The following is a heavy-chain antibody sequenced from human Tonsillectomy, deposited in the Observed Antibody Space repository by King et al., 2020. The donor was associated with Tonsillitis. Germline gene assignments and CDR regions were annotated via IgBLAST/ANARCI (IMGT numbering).Heavy chain of an antibody. Sequence: VQLVESGGGLVQPGGSLKLSCAASGFTFSDSTMHWVRQASGKRLEWVGRIRTKAKSYATAYVASVKGRFTLSRDDSKHTAYLQMNSLKTEDTAVYFCTTPRRLRGSYYGDNDAFDIWGQGTVVTVSS. D-gene: IGHD1-26*01. CDR3: TTPRRLRGSYYGDNDAFDI. CDR2: IRTKAKSYAT. V-gene: IGHV3-73*02. J-gene: IGHJ3*02. CDR1: GFTFSDST.